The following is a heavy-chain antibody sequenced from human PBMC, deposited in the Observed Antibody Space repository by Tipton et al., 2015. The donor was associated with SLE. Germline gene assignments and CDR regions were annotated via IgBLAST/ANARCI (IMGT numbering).Heavy chain of an antibody. CDR3: ARDRDSSSWDYFDY. D-gene: IGHD6-13*01. V-gene: IGHV3-30-3*01. J-gene: IGHJ4*02. CDR2: ISYDGSNK. CDR1: GFTFSSYA. Sequence: LSLTCAASGFTFSSYAMHWVRQAPGKGLEWVAVISYDGSNKYYADSVKGRSTISRDNSKNTLYLQMNSLRAEDTAVYYCARDRDSSSWDYFDYWGQGTLVTVSS.